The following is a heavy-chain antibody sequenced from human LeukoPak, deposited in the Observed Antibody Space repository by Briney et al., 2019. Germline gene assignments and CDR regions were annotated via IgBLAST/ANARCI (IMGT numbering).Heavy chain of an antibody. CDR1: GYTFTSYY. V-gene: IGHV1-46*01. J-gene: IGHJ5*02. Sequence: PLASVKVSCKASGYTFTSYYMHWVRQAPGQGLEWMGIINPSGGSTSYAQKFQGRVTMTRDMSTSTVYMELSSLRSEDTAVYYCARGGIDSSGPLGWFDPWGQGTLVTVSS. D-gene: IGHD6-19*01. CDR3: ARGGIDSSGPLGWFDP. CDR2: INPSGGST.